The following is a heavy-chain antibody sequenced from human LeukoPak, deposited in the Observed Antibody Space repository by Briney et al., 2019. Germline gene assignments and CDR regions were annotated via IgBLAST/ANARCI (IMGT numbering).Heavy chain of an antibody. CDR1: RFTPSSYA. V-gene: IGHV3-30*04. D-gene: IGHD3-10*01. Sequence: RGSLRLSCAASRFTPSSYAKHWVHQAPGKGLAGVAVISYDGSNKYYADSLKGRFTSPRDKTKNTLYLQMNSLGAEDTAVYYCARERWFGDSAFDYWGEGALVTVSS. CDR3: ARERWFGDSAFDY. J-gene: IGHJ4*02. CDR2: ISYDGSNK.